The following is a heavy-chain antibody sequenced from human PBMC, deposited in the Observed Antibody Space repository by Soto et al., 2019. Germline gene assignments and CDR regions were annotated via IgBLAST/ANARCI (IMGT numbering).Heavy chain of an antibody. CDR1: GGSISSSSYY. CDR2: IYYNGST. CDR3: ARVAGWEPAGVDY. D-gene: IGHD1-26*01. J-gene: IGHJ4*02. Sequence: SETLSLTCTVSGGSISSSSYYWGWIRQPPGKGLEWIGSIYYNGSTYYNPSLKSRVTISVDTSKNQFSLKLSSVTAADTAFYYCARVAGWEPAGVDYWGQGTLVTVSS. V-gene: IGHV4-39*01.